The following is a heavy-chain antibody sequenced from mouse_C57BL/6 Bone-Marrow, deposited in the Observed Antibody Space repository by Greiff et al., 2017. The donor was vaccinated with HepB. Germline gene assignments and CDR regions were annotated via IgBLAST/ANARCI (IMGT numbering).Heavy chain of an antibody. Sequence: QVHVKQPGAELVKPGASVKLSCKASGYTFTSYWMHWVKQRPGQGLEWIGMIHPNSGSTNYNEKFKGKATLTADKSSSTAYMQLSSLTSEDSAVYFCARSDYLYYYAMDYWGQGTSVTVSS. CDR1: GYTFTSYW. D-gene: IGHD1-1*01. J-gene: IGHJ4*01. CDR3: ARSDYLYYYAMDY. CDR2: IHPNSGST. V-gene: IGHV1-64*01.